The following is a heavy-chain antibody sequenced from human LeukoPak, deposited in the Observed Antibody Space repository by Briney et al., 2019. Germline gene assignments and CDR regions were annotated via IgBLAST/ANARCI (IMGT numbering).Heavy chain of an antibody. CDR1: GGSFSGYY. CDR3: AREGSSGYYVAPPDY. J-gene: IGHJ4*02. V-gene: IGHV4-34*01. Sequence: SETLSLTCAVYGGSFSGYYWSWIRQPPGKGLEWIGEINHSGSTNYNPSLKSRVTMSVDTSKNQFSLKLSSVTAADTAVYYCAREGSSGYYVAPPDYWGQGTLVTVSS. D-gene: IGHD3-22*01. CDR2: INHSGST.